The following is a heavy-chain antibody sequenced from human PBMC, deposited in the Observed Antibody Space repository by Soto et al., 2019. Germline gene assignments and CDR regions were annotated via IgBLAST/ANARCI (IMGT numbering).Heavy chain of an antibody. Sequence: PSETLSLTCTVSGGSISIGDYYWSWIRHPPGKGLEWIGYIYYSGSTYYNPSLKSRVTISVDTSKNQFSLKLSSVTAADTAVYYCARDRGIVGATTWFDPWGQGTLVTVSS. D-gene: IGHD1-26*01. CDR1: GGSISIGDYY. CDR3: ARDRGIVGATTWFDP. CDR2: IYYSGST. J-gene: IGHJ5*02. V-gene: IGHV4-30-4*02.